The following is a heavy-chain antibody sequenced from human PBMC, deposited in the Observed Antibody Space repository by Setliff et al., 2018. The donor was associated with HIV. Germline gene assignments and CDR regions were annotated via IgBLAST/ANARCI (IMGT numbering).Heavy chain of an antibody. V-gene: IGHV1-46*01. D-gene: IGHD3-10*01. CDR1: GYTFTRYF. Sequence: PGASVKVSCKASGYTFTRYFMHCVRQAPGQGLEWLGMINPSGGSTWYAQKFQGRVTMTGDTSTSTVYMELSSLTHEDTAIYFCARAVSTLIRGVTLNHFYYIDVWGTGTTVTVSS. J-gene: IGHJ6*03. CDR2: INPSGGST. CDR3: ARAVSTLIRGVTLNHFYYIDV.